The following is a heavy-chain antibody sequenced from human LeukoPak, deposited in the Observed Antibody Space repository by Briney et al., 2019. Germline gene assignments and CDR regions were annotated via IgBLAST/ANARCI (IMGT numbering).Heavy chain of an antibody. J-gene: IGHJ6*02. CDR3: ARGSYYYYGMDV. CDR1: GYTFTGYY. Sequence: ASVKVSCKASGYTFTGYYMHWVRQAPGQGLERMGWINPNGGGTNYAQKFQGRVTMTRDTSISTAYMELSRLRSDDTAVYYCARGSYYYYGMDVWGQGTTVTVSS. V-gene: IGHV1-2*02. CDR2: INPNGGGT.